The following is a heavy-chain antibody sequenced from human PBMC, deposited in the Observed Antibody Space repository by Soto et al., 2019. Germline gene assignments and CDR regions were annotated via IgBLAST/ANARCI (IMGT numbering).Heavy chain of an antibody. CDR3: ARGSLTGYKYGMDV. Sequence: ASETLSLTCTVSGGSISTYYWSWIRQPAGKGLEWIGRIYTSGSTNYNPSLKSRVTMSVDTSKNQFSLKLSSVTAADTAVYYCARGSLTGYKYGMDVWGQGTTVTVSS. J-gene: IGHJ6*02. D-gene: IGHD3-9*01. CDR2: IYTSGST. CDR1: GGSISTYY. V-gene: IGHV4-4*07.